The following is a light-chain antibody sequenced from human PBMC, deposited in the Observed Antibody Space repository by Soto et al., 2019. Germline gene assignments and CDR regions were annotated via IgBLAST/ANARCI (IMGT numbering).Light chain of an antibody. CDR3: QQTYGTPPT. CDR1: ENIRDF. Sequence: DIQMTQSPSSLSPSVGDRVTITCRASENIRDFVNWYQQKPGKAPNLLIYGASTLQGGAPSRFSGSGSATDFTLTISSLQHEDFATYYCQQTYGTPPTFGQGTKVDIK. CDR2: GAS. J-gene: IGKJ1*01. V-gene: IGKV1-39*01.